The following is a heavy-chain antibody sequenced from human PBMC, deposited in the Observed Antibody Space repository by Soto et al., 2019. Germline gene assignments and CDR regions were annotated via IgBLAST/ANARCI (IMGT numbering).Heavy chain of an antibody. J-gene: IGHJ4*02. CDR1: GFTFSRYW. CDR3: AGGSGWLSDS. D-gene: IGHD6-19*01. CDR2: IKQDGSET. Sequence: EVQLVESGGGLVQTGGSLRLPCAASGFTFSRYWMKWVRQAPGKGLEWVANIKQDGSETYYVDSVKGRFTISRDNAKNSLFLQMNSLRAEDTAVYYCAGGSGWLSDSWGQGTLVTVSS. V-gene: IGHV3-7*05.